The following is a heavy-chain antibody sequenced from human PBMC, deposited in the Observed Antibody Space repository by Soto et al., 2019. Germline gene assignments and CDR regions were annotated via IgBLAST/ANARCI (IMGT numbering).Heavy chain of an antibody. J-gene: IGHJ4*02. CDR3: ARDSGEAYFDY. Sequence: SETLSLTCTVTGGSLSGYYWMWIRQPPGKGLEWMGYIYYSGSTNYNPSLKSRVTISVDTSKNQFSLKLSSVTAADTAVYYCARDSGEAYFDYWGQGTLVTVSS. D-gene: IGHD3-10*01. CDR2: IYYSGST. CDR1: GGSLSGYY. V-gene: IGHV4-59*01.